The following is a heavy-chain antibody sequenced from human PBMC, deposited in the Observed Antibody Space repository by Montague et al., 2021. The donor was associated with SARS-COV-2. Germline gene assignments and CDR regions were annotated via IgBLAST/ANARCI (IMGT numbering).Heavy chain of an antibody. CDR1: GGSISSSNW. Sequence: SETLSLTCAVSGGSISSSNWWSWVRQPPGKGLEWIGEIYHSGSTNYNPSLKSRVTISVDKSKNQFSLKLSSVTAADTAVHYCARGGVGLWFGRALDYWGQGTLVTVSS. V-gene: IGHV4-4*02. D-gene: IGHD3-10*01. J-gene: IGHJ4*02. CDR3: ARGGVGLWFGRALDY. CDR2: IYHSGST.